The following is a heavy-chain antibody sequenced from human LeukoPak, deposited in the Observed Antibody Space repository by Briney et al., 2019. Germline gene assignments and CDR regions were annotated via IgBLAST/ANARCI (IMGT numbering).Heavy chain of an antibody. Sequence: ASVKVSCKASGYIFSRYAIHWVRQAPGQGLEWMGWINTNNGNPTYAQGFKGRLVFFLDTSANTAYLQISGLKTEDTAMYYCGRDANLDSWGQGTLVTVSS. CDR3: GRDANLDS. CDR1: GYIFSRYA. V-gene: IGHV7-4-1*02. D-gene: IGHD4/OR15-4a*01. CDR2: INTNNGNP. J-gene: IGHJ4*02.